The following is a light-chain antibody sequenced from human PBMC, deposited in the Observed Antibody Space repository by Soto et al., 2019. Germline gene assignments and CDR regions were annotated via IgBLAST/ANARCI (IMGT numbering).Light chain of an antibody. CDR3: QQCNTWLWT. Sequence: EVVMTQSPATLSVSPGERATLSCRASQSVNANLAWYQQKPGQAPRLLIHGASNRATGIPARFSGSGFGTEFILTISRLQSGDFAVYYCQQCNTWLWTFGQGTKVEI. V-gene: IGKV3-15*01. J-gene: IGKJ1*01. CDR1: QSVNAN. CDR2: GAS.